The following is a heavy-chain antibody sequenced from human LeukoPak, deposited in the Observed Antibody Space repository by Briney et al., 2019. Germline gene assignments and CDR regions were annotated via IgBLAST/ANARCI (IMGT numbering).Heavy chain of an antibody. CDR2: INNSGTT. D-gene: IGHD2/OR15-2a*01. J-gene: IGHJ4*02. CDR1: GGSFSGYY. V-gene: IGHV4-34*01. Sequence: SETLSLTCAVYGGSFSGYYWSWVRQPPGKGLEWIGEINNSGTTNYNPSFKSRVTISLDTSKNQFSLKLSSVTAADTAVYYCAGHHPRNTVDFWGQGTLVTVSS. CDR3: AGHHPRNTVDF.